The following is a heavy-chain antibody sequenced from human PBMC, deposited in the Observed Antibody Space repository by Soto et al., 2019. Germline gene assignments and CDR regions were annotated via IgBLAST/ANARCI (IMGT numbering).Heavy chain of an antibody. CDR2: ISSNSAYI. D-gene: IGHD6-13*01. J-gene: IGHJ5*02. Sequence: GRLRLPCSASGFTFRSFTMNWVRQAPGKGLEWVSTISSNSAYIYYTDALRGRFTISRDNAKNSLHLQMNSLRAEDTAVYYCTRDASRDSSARGWFDPWGPGTLVTVYS. V-gene: IGHV3-21*01. CDR3: TRDASRDSSARGWFDP. CDR1: GFTFRSFT.